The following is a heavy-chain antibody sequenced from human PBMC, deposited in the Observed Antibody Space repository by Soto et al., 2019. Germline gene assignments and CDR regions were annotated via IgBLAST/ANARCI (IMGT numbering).Heavy chain of an antibody. J-gene: IGHJ4*02. Sequence: LRLSCAASGFTFSSYAMSWVRQPPGKGLEWVSAISGSGGSTYYADSVKGRFTISRDNSKYTLYLQMNSLRAEDTAVYYCAKRDRIAAAEYYFDYWDQGTLVPVSS. CDR3: AKRDRIAAAEYYFDY. CDR1: GFTFSSYA. V-gene: IGHV3-23*01. CDR2: ISGSGGST. D-gene: IGHD6-13*01.